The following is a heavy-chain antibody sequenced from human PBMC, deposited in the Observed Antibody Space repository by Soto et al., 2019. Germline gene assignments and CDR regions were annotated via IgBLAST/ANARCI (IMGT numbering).Heavy chain of an antibody. CDR1: GYTFTSYG. CDR2: ISAYNGNT. V-gene: IGHV1-18*01. Sequence: ASVKVSCKASGYTFTSYGISWVRQAPGQGLEWMGWISAYNGNTNYAQKLQGRVTMTTDTSTSTAYMELRSLRSDDTAVYYCARDNPSIAVAASNYYYGMDVWGQGTTVTVSS. D-gene: IGHD6-19*01. CDR3: ARDNPSIAVAASNYYYGMDV. J-gene: IGHJ6*02.